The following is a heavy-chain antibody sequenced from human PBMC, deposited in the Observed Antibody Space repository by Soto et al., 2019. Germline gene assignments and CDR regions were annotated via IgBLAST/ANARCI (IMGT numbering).Heavy chain of an antibody. Sequence: VKVSCKASGGTFSSYAISWVRQAPGQGLEWMGGIIPIFGTANYAQKFQGRVTITADESTSTAYMELSSLRSEDTAVYYCAGYCSGGSCTIQLLPGPFDYWGQGTLVTVSS. CDR2: IIPIFGTA. CDR3: AGYCSGGSCTIQLLPGPFDY. V-gene: IGHV1-69*13. D-gene: IGHD2-15*01. J-gene: IGHJ4*02. CDR1: GGTFSSYA.